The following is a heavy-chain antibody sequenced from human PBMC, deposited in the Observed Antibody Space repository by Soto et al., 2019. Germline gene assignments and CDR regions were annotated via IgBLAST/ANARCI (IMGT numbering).Heavy chain of an antibody. CDR1: GFTFNNYD. Sequence: GGSLRLSCAASGFTFNNYDMSWVRQAPGKGLEWVSVISDSGVYTFYADSVRGRFTISRDNSKNTLYLQMNSLRAEDTAVYYCAKAVEMATIKYGMDVWGQGTTVTVSS. CDR2: ISDSGVYT. D-gene: IGHD5-12*01. V-gene: IGHV3-23*01. J-gene: IGHJ6*02. CDR3: AKAVEMATIKYGMDV.